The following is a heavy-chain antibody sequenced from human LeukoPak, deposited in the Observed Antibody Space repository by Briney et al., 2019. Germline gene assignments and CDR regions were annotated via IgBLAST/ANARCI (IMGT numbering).Heavy chain of an antibody. D-gene: IGHD2-2*02. V-gene: IGHV3-7*01. CDR3: ARDRYCSSTSCYTPY. Sequence: PGGSLRLSCAGSGFTISAFWMSWVRQAPGKGLEWVASIKQDGGVKHYVDSVKGRFTVSRDNAKNSLYLQTNSLRVEDTALYYCARDRYCSSTSCYTPYWGQGTLVTVSS. J-gene: IGHJ4*02. CDR1: GFTISAFW. CDR2: IKQDGGVK.